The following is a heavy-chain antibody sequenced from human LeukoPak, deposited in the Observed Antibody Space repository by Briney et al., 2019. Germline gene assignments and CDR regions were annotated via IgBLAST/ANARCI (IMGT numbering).Heavy chain of an antibody. CDR1: GFTFSSFA. CDR3: ARRAGSNWYMDY. CDR2: ISSNGGST. D-gene: IGHD6-13*01. Sequence: PGESLRPSCAASGFTFSSFAMHWVRQAPGKGLEYVSAISSNGGSTYYANSVKGRFTISRDNSKNTLYLQMGSLRVEDMAVYYCARRAGSNWYMDYWGQGTLVTVSS. J-gene: IGHJ4*02. V-gene: IGHV3-64*01.